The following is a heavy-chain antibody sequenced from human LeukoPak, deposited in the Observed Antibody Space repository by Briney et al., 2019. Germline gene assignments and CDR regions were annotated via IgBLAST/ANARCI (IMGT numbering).Heavy chain of an antibody. Sequence: GGSLRLSCAASEFTFSSYAMHWVRQAPGKGLEWVAVISYDGSNKYYADSVKGRFTISRDNSKNTLYLQMNSLRAEDTAVYYCARGLYGDPPGWFDPWGQGTLVTVSS. CDR2: ISYDGSNK. J-gene: IGHJ5*02. D-gene: IGHD4-17*01. CDR1: EFTFSSYA. CDR3: ARGLYGDPPGWFDP. V-gene: IGHV3-30*04.